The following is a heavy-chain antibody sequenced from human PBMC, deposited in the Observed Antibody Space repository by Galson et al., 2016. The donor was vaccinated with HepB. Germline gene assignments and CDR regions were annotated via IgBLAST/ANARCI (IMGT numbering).Heavy chain of an antibody. V-gene: IGHV3-74*01. Sequence: SLRLSCAASGFTFSSYWMHWVRQVPGKGPVWVSRINSDGSSTTYADSVKGRFTISRDNAKNTLYLQMNSLRAEDTAVYFCVRVALWLEVTDWYFDLWGRGTLVTVSS. CDR2: INSDGSST. CDR1: GFTFSSYW. D-gene: IGHD2-21*02. CDR3: VRVALWLEVTDWYFDL. J-gene: IGHJ2*01.